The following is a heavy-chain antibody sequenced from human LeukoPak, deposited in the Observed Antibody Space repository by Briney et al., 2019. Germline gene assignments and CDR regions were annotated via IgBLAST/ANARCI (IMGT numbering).Heavy chain of an antibody. V-gene: IGHV5-51*01. Sequence: GESLKISCKGSGYSFTSYWIGWVRQLPGKGLEWMGIIYPGDSDTRYSPSFQGQVTISADKSISTAYLQWSSLKASDTAMYYCARYCSGGSCYYGENNWFDPWGQGTLVTVSS. J-gene: IGHJ5*02. D-gene: IGHD2-15*01. CDR2: IYPGDSDT. CDR3: ARYCSGGSCYYGENNWFDP. CDR1: GYSFTSYW.